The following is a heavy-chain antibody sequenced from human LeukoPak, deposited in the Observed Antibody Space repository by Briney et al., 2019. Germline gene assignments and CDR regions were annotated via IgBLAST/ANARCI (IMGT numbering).Heavy chain of an antibody. D-gene: IGHD6-13*01. CDR3: ATTDPSAAAGEGSDY. Sequence: ASVKVSCKASGYTFNSYSIHWVRQAPGQSLEWMGWINAGNGNTKYSQKFQGRVTITRDTSASTAYMELSSLRSEDTAVYYCATTDPSAAAGEGSDYWGQGTLVIVSS. V-gene: IGHV1-3*01. CDR2: INAGNGNT. CDR1: GYTFNSYS. J-gene: IGHJ4*02.